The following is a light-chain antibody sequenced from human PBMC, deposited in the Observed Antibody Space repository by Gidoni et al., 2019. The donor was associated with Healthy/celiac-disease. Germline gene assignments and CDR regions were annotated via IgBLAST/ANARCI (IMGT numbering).Light chain of an antibody. Sequence: QSVLTHPPSVPGAPGPRVIITCTGSSSNIGAGYDVHGYQQLPRTAPKLLIYGNGSRPSGVPDRFSGSTSGTSASLAITGLQAEDEADYYCQTYNSSLSEVVFGGGTKLTVL. CDR1: SSNIGAGYD. CDR3: QTYNSSLSEVV. J-gene: IGLJ2*01. V-gene: IGLV1-40*01. CDR2: GNG.